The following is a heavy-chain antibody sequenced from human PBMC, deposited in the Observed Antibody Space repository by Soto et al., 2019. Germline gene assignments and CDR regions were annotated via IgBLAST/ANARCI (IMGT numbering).Heavy chain of an antibody. V-gene: IGHV1-69*13. J-gene: IGHJ6*02. CDR2: IIPIFGTA. CDR3: ARNYGSGSTRRDYYYYGMDV. D-gene: IGHD3-10*01. Sequence: GASMKVSCKASGGTFSSYAISWVRQAPGQGLEWMGGIIPIFGTANYAQKFQGRVTITADESTSTAYMELSSLRSEDTAVYYCARNYGSGSTRRDYYYYGMDVWGQGTTVTAP. CDR1: GGTFSSYA.